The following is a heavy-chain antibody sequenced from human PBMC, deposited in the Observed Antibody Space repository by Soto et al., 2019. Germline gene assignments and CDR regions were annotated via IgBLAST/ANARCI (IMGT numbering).Heavy chain of an antibody. J-gene: IGHJ6*02. CDR1: GGTFSSYA. V-gene: IGHV1-69*13. CDR2: IIPIFGTA. Sequence: SVKVSCKASGGTFSSYAISWVRQAPGQGLEWMGGIIPIFGTANYAQKFQGRVTITADGSTSTAYMELSSLRSEDTAVYYCARDPIDSSSSEVGYYYYGMDVWGQGTTVTVSS. D-gene: IGHD6-6*01. CDR3: ARDPIDSSSSEVGYYYYGMDV.